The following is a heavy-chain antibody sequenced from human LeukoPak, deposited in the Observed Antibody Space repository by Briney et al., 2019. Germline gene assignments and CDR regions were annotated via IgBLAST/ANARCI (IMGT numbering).Heavy chain of an antibody. D-gene: IGHD6-19*01. Sequence: ASVKVSCKASGYTFTGYYMHWVRQAPGQGLEWMGWINPNSGGTNYAQKFQGWVTMTRDTPISTAYMELSRLRSDDTAVYYCARGPGIAVAGKENWFDPWGQEPWSPSPQ. V-gene: IGHV1-2*04. J-gene: IGHJ5*02. CDR1: GYTFTGYY. CDR3: ARGPGIAVAGKENWFDP. CDR2: INPNSGGT.